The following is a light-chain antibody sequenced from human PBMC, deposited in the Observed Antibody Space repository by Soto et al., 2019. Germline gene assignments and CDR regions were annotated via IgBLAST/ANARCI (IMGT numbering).Light chain of an antibody. CDR1: QSDDSR. CDR2: GAS. Sequence: IFMPQSPTPVPVSPGKRATLSFRTSQSDDSRLAWYQQKPDQAPRLLIYGASSRSTGIPARFSGSGSGTDFTLTMSRLEPEDFRVYCRQEYDSSPTLGQGTRLEIK. J-gene: IGKJ5*01. V-gene: IGKV3-15*01. CDR3: QEYDSSPT.